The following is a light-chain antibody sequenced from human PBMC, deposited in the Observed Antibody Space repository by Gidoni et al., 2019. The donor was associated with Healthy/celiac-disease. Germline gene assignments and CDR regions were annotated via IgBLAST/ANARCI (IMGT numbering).Light chain of an antibody. CDR2: GNS. Sequence: QSVLTPPPSVSGAPGQRVTIPCTGSSSNIGAGYDVHWYQQRPGTAPKLLIYGNSNRPSGVPDRFSGSKSGTSASLAITGLQAEDEADYYCQSYDSSLSGSYVFGTGTKVTVL. CDR1: SSNIGAGYD. CDR3: QSYDSSLSGSYV. V-gene: IGLV1-40*01. J-gene: IGLJ1*01.